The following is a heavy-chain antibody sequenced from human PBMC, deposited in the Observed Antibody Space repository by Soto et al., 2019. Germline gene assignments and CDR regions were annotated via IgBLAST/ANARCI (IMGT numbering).Heavy chain of an antibody. Sequence: EVQLVESGGGLVQPGGSLRLSCVASDFTFSYYWMHWVRQDPGKGLVWVSRIHSDGSSTTYADSVKGRFTISRDNAKNTLYLQMASLRVEDTAVYYCARGDVGAFDLWGQGTMVTVSS. J-gene: IGHJ3*01. V-gene: IGHV3-74*03. D-gene: IGHD1-26*01. CDR3: ARGDVGAFDL. CDR2: IHSDGSST. CDR1: DFTFSYYW.